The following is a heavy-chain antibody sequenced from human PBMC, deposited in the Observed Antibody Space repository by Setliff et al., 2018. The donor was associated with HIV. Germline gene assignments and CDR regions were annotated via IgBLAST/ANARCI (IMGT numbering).Heavy chain of an antibody. CDR2: ISPIFGEV. J-gene: IGHJ3*02. CDR1: GGTFRTYG. CDR3: ARVNHGGKDAFDI. Sequence: ASVKVSCKASGGTFRTYGFSWVRQAPGQGLEWMGGISPIFGEVNYAQKFQGRGTISADESTSTVYMELRSLRADDTAVYYCARVNHGGKDAFDIWGQGTMVTVSS. D-gene: IGHD1-26*01. V-gene: IGHV1-69*13.